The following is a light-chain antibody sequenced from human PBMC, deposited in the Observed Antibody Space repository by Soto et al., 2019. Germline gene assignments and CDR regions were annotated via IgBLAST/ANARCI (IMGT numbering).Light chain of an antibody. Sequence: QSVLTQPASVSGSPGQSITISCTGTSSDVGGYNYVSWYQQHPGKAPKLMIYEVSNRPSGVSNRFSGSKSGNTASLTIPGLQAEDEADYYCSSYTSSSTSSYVFGTGTKVT. CDR1: SSDVGGYNY. CDR2: EVS. CDR3: SSYTSSSTSSYV. J-gene: IGLJ1*01. V-gene: IGLV2-14*01.